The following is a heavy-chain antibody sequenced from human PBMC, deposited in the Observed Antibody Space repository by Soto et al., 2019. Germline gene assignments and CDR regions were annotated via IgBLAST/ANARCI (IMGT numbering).Heavy chain of an antibody. CDR2: IYYSGST. Sequence: QVQLQESGPGLVKPSQTLSLTCTVSGGSISSGDYYWSWIRQPPGKGLEWIGYIYYSGSTYYNPSLKSRVTILVDTSKNQFSLKLSSVTAADTAVYYCARVVSTTDYVVVTAIWFDPWGQGTLVTVSS. J-gene: IGHJ5*02. CDR3: ARVVSTTDYVVVTAIWFDP. CDR1: GGSISSGDYY. D-gene: IGHD2-21*02. V-gene: IGHV4-30-4*01.